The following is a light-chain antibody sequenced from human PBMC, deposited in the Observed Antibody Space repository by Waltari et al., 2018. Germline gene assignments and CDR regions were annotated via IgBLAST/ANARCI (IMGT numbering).Light chain of an antibody. CDR1: TSTIGKNF. CDR3: AAWDDSDGGRVV. V-gene: IGLV1-47*01. Sequence: QSVMTQPPSLSGTPGQTVTISCSGSTSTIGKNFVFWYQQLAGTAPKLLIYKDNQRPSGVPDRFSGSTSGTSASLASSGLKSDDGADYYCAAWDDSDGGRVVFGGGTTLTGL. CDR2: KDN. J-gene: IGLJ2*01.